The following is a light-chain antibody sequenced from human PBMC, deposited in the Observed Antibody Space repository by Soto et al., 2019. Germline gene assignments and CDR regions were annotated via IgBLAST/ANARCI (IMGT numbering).Light chain of an antibody. CDR3: QQYITYPYA. Sequence: DIPMTQSPSTLSASVGDRVTITCRASQSTSTWLAWYQQRPGKTTKLLISEASKLESGVPSRFSGSGSGTEFSLSISSLQPDDFAPYYCQQYITYPYAFGQGTKVEIK. CDR1: QSTSTW. V-gene: IGKV1-5*03. J-gene: IGKJ1*01. CDR2: EAS.